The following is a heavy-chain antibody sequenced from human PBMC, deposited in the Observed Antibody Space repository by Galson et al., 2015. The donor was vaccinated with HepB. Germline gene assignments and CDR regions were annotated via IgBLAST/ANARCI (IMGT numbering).Heavy chain of an antibody. J-gene: IGHJ1*01. CDR2: IKKDGSET. CDR1: GFTFGAYW. Sequence: SLRLSCAASGFTFGAYWMSWVRQAPGRGLEWVASIKKDGSETYYVDSVKGRFTISRDYAKNSLYLQMNSLRAEDTAMYYCARVDFYDSSISAWDFQHWGQGTLVSVSS. D-gene: IGHD3-22*01. CDR3: ARVDFYDSSISAWDFQH. V-gene: IGHV3-7*03.